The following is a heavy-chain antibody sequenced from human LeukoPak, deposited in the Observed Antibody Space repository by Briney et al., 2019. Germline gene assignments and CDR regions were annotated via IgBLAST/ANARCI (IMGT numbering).Heavy chain of an antibody. CDR2: IIPILGIA. Sequence: ASVKVSCKASGGTFSSYAISWVRQAPGQGLEWMGRIIPILGIANYAQKFQGRVTITADKSTSTAYMELSSLRSEDTAVYYCASQIGSSWTLGYWGQGTLVTVSS. CDR3: ASQIGSSWTLGY. CDR1: GGTFSSYA. D-gene: IGHD6-13*01. J-gene: IGHJ4*02. V-gene: IGHV1-69*04.